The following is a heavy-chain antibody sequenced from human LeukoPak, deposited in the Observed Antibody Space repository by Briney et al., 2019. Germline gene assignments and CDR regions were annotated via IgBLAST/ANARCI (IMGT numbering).Heavy chain of an antibody. CDR2: IYYSGST. CDR1: GGSISSYY. J-gene: IGHJ5*02. Sequence: SETLSLTCTVSGGSISSYYWSWIRQPPGKGLEWIGYIYYSGSTNYNPSLKSRVTISVDTSKNQFSLRLSSVTAADTAVYYCARGCGGDCYDNWFDPWGQGTLVTVSS. V-gene: IGHV4-59*01. D-gene: IGHD2-21*02. CDR3: ARGCGGDCYDNWFDP.